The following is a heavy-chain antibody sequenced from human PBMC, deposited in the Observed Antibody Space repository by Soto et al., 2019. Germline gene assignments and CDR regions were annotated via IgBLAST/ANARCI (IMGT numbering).Heavy chain of an antibody. J-gene: IGHJ4*02. Sequence: QVLLRESGPGLVRPAETLSLTCSVSGGSIMSSFWSWIRQTPRRGLEWLGYVYSTGVAKYNPSLKSRLTMSIDTSENHFSLTLKSLTAADTAVYFCARQDDPRYDSWGQGILVTVS. CDR3: ARQDDPRYDS. CDR1: GGSIMSSF. V-gene: IGHV4-59*08. CDR2: VYSTGVA. D-gene: IGHD3-9*01.